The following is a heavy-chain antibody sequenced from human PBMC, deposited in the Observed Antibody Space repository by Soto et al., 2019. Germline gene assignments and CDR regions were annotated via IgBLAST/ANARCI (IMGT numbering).Heavy chain of an antibody. Sequence: QVQLQQWGAGLLKPSETLSLTCAVYGGSFSGYYWSWIRQPPGKGLEWIGEINHSGSTNYNPSLKSRVTISGDTSKNQFSLKLSSVTAADTAVYYCARVIWQWLVRGWFDPWGQGTLVTVSS. CDR3: ARVIWQWLVRGWFDP. V-gene: IGHV4-34*01. D-gene: IGHD6-19*01. CDR2: INHSGST. J-gene: IGHJ5*02. CDR1: GGSFSGYY.